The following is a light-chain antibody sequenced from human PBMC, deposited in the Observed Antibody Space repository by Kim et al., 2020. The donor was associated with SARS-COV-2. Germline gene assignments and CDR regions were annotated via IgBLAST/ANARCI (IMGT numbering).Light chain of an antibody. Sequence: EIVLTQSPGTLSLSPGERATLSCRASQSVTARHLAWYQQKPGQAPRPLIYGASSRADGIPDRISGSGSGTDFTLTISRLEPEDFAVYYCQQYGSSPTTFGQGTKLEI. CDR3: QQYGSSPTT. CDR2: GAS. J-gene: IGKJ2*01. CDR1: QSVTARH. V-gene: IGKV3-20*01.